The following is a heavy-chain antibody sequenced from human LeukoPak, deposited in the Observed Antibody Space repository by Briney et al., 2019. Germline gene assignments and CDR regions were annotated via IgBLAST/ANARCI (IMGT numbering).Heavy chain of an antibody. V-gene: IGHV3-53*01. CDR3: ARGVAAAVPESPYYYYYYMDV. J-gene: IGHJ6*03. Sequence: GGSLRLSCAASGFTVSSNYMSWVRQAPGKGLEWVSVIYSGGSTYYADSVKGRFTISRDNSKNTLYLQMNSLRAEDTAVYYCARGVAAAVPESPYYYYYYMDVWGKGTTVTVSS. D-gene: IGHD6-13*01. CDR2: IYSGGST. CDR1: GFTVSSNY.